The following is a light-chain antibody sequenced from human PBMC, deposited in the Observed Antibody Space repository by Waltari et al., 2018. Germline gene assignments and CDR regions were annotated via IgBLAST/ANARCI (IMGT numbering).Light chain of an antibody. CDR1: QSVSTY. CDR2: GAS. J-gene: IGKJ4*01. Sequence: EIVLTQSPGTLSLSPGERATLSCRASQSVSTYLAWYQQKPGQAPRLLIYGASSRATGIPDRFSGSGSGTDFTLTISRLEPEDFAVYYCQQYGVSLPVTFGGGTKVEIK. CDR3: QQYGVSLPVT. V-gene: IGKV3-20*01.